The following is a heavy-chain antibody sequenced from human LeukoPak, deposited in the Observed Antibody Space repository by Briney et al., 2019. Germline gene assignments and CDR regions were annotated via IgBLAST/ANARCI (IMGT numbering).Heavy chain of an antibody. Sequence: PGGSLRLSCAASGFTVSSKYMTWVRQAPGKGLEWVSIVSGGGGSTYYADSVKGRFTISTDNSRNTVSLEMNSLRAEDTALYYCAQGYDFWSGSEYFQHWGQGTLVTVSS. V-gene: IGHV3-23*01. D-gene: IGHD3-3*01. CDR1: GFTVSSKY. J-gene: IGHJ1*01. CDR3: AQGYDFWSGSEYFQH. CDR2: VSGGGGST.